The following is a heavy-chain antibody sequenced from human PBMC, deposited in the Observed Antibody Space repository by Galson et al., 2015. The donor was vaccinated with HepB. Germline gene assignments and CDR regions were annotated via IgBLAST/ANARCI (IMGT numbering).Heavy chain of an antibody. CDR3: ASRRDGYESDWYFDL. CDR2: MNLNSGNT. Sequence: SVKVSCKASGYTFTSFDINWVRQATGQGLEWMGWMNLNSGNTGFARKFQGRVTMTGDTHISTAYMELTSLRSEDTAVYYCASRRDGYESDWYFDLWGRGTLVTVSS. J-gene: IGHJ2*01. V-gene: IGHV1-8*01. D-gene: IGHD5-24*01. CDR1: GYTFTSFD.